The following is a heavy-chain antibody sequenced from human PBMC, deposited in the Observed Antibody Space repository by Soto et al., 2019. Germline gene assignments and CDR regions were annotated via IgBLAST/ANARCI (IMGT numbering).Heavy chain of an antibody. J-gene: IGHJ4*02. CDR3: ARVGKCDLDKYSSSC. CDR1: GGTFSSYA. CDR2: IIPIFGTA. V-gene: IGHV1-69*13. Sequence: ASVKVSCKASGGTFSSYAINWVRQAPGQGLEWMGGIIPIFGTANYAQKFQGRVTITADESTSTAYMELSSLRSEDTAVYYCARVGKCDLDKYSSSCWGQGTLVTVSS. D-gene: IGHD6-13*01.